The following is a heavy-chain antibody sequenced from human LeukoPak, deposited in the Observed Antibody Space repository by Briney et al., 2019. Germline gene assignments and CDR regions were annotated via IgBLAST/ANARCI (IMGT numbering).Heavy chain of an antibody. Sequence: AGGSLRLSCAASGNYWMHWVRQAPGKGLVWVSHINSDGSWTSYADSVKGRFSISRDNSKNTLYLQMNSLRPEDTAVFYCAKGGGGSYLRFDYWGQGTLVTVSS. CDR1: GNYW. CDR2: INSDGSWT. CDR3: AKGGGGSYLRFDY. J-gene: IGHJ4*02. V-gene: IGHV3-74*01. D-gene: IGHD1-26*01.